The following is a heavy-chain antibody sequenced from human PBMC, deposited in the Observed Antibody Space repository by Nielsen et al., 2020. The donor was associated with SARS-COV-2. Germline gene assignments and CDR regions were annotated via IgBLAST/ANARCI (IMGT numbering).Heavy chain of an antibody. D-gene: IGHD6-19*01. CDR3: ARNSLNNGWPRGTAFDP. J-gene: IGHJ5*02. V-gene: IGHV1-3*01. CDR1: GYTFTSYA. CDR2: INAGNGNT. Sequence: ASVKVSCKASGYTFTSYAMHWVRQAPGQRLEWMGWINAGNGNTKYSQNFQGRVTITADESTSTVYMELGSLTSEDTAVYFCARNSLNNGWPRGTAFDPWGQGTLVTVSS.